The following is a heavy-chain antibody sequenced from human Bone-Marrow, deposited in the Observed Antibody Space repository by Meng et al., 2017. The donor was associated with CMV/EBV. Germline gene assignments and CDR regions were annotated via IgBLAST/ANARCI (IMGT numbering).Heavy chain of an antibody. CDR3: TTSPLDYGDYDYYYYGMAV. V-gene: IGHV3-74*01. J-gene: IGHJ6*02. D-gene: IGHD4-17*01. CDR2: INSDGSST. Sequence: GESLKISCAASGFTFSSYWMHWVRQAPGKGLVWVSRINSDGSSTSYADSVKGRFTISRDNAKNTLYLQMNSLKTEDTAVYYCTTSPLDYGDYDYYYYGMAVWGQWHTV. CDR1: GFTFSSYW.